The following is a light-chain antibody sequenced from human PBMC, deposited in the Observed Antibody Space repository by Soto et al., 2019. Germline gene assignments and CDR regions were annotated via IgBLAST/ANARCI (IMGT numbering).Light chain of an antibody. CDR3: CSSTVSGTYV. CDR1: SNDIGGYDS. Sequence: QSVLTQPASMSGSPGQSTTISCTGTSNDIGGYDSVSWYPQSPGKVPRLIIYEVTNRPSGIANRFSGSKAGNTASLTISGLQAEDEAVYYCCSSTVSGTYVFGTGTKVTV. J-gene: IGLJ1*01. CDR2: EVT. V-gene: IGLV2-14*01.